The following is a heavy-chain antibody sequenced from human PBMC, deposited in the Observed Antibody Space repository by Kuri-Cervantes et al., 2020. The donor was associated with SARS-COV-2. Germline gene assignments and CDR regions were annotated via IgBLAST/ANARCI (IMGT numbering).Heavy chain of an antibody. J-gene: IGHJ4*02. CDR3: ARGPTGGYDVWSGYETNFDY. D-gene: IGHD3-3*01. V-gene: IGHV4-39*01. CDR2: IYYSGST. CDR1: GGYISSSSYY. Sequence: SETLSLTCTVAGGYISSSSYYSGWIRQPPGNELEWIGSIYYSGSTYYNPSLKSRVTISVDTSKNQCSLKLSSVTAADTAVYYCARGPTGGYDVWSGYETNFDYWGQGTLVTVSS.